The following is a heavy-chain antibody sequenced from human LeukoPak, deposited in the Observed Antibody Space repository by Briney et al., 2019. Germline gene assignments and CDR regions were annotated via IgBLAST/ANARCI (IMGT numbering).Heavy chain of an antibody. CDR1: GGSFSGYY. Sequence: SEILSLTCAVSGGSFSGYYWYWIRQPPGKGLEWIGEINHGESTNYNPSLKSRATLSVDTSKNQFSLKLTSVTAADTAVYYCARGRTYYYDTSGYYPSIYYGMDVWGQGTTVIVSS. D-gene: IGHD3-22*01. CDR2: INHGEST. V-gene: IGHV4-34*01. CDR3: ARGRTYYYDTSGYYPSIYYGMDV. J-gene: IGHJ6*02.